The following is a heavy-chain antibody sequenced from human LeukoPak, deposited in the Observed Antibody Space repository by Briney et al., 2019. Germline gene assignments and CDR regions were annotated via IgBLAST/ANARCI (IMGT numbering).Heavy chain of an antibody. Sequence: TGGSLRLSCAASGVTVSSSYMSWVRQAPGKGLEWVSIMYSGGATDYADSVKGRFTISRDNSKNTLYLQMNSLRAEDTAVYYCARDPAPFYGDYGYWGQGTLVIVSS. CDR1: GVTVSSSY. D-gene: IGHD4-17*01. CDR2: MYSGGAT. J-gene: IGHJ4*02. CDR3: ARDPAPFYGDYGY. V-gene: IGHV3-66*01.